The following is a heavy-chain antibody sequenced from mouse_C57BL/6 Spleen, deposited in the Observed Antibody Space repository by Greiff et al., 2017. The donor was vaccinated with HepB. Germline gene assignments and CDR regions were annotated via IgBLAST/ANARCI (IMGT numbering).Heavy chain of an antibody. V-gene: IGHV5-17*01. CDR3: ARSIYYYGSSYAYWYFDV. D-gene: IGHD1-1*01. Sequence: EVQRVESGGGLVKPGGSLKLSCAASGFTFSDYGMHWVRQAPEKGLEWVAYISSGSSTIYYADTVKGRFTISRDNANNTLFLQMTSLRSEDTAMYYCARSIYYYGSSYAYWYFDVWGTGTTVTVSS. CDR2: ISSGSSTI. J-gene: IGHJ1*03. CDR1: GFTFSDYG.